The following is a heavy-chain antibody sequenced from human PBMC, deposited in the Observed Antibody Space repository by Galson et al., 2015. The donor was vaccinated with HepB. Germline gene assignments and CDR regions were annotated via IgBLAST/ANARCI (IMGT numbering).Heavy chain of an antibody. CDR1: GLSFSSYG. J-gene: IGHJ5*02. CDR2: IRYDGTDK. CDR3: AKDYRIRGFAIPRAAAPFSWSEP. D-gene: IGHD2-2*01. V-gene: IGHV3-30*02. Sequence: SLRLSCAASGLSFSSYGMQWIRQAPGQGLESVAFIRYDGTDKDYADSAKGRFTISRDNSQNTLYLQMNSLSIADAGVYYCAKDYRIRGFAIPRAAAPFSWSEPWGQGTLVTVSS.